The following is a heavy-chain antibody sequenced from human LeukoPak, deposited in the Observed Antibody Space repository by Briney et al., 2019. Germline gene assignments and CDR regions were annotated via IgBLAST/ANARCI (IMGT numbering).Heavy chain of an antibody. CDR2: ISGSSGII. Sequence: GGSLRLSCAASGFTFNTYTMNWVRQAPGKGLEWVSYISGSSGIIDYADSVRGRFTISRDNAKNTLYLQMNSLRAEDTAVYYCARDRAAAGSNWFDPWGQGTLVTVSS. CDR1: GFTFNTYT. D-gene: IGHD6-13*01. V-gene: IGHV3-48*04. J-gene: IGHJ5*02. CDR3: ARDRAAAGSNWFDP.